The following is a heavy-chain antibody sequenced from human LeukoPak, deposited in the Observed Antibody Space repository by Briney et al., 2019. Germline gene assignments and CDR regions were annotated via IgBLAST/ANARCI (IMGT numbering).Heavy chain of an antibody. J-gene: IGHJ3*02. D-gene: IGHD3-16*02. V-gene: IGHV1-46*01. CDR1: RYTFTSYY. CDR3: ARDRYDRADAFDI. Sequence: ASVKVSCKASRYTFTSYYMHWVRQAPGQGLEWMGIINPSGGSTSYAQKFQGRVTMTRDTSTSTVYMELSSLRSEDTAVYYCARDRYDRADAFDIWGQGTMVTVSS. CDR2: INPSGGST.